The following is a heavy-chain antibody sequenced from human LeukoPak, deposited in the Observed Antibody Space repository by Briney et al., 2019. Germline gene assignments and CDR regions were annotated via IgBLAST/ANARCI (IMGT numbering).Heavy chain of an antibody. D-gene: IGHD3-22*01. CDR1: GGSFSGYY. V-gene: IGHV4-34*01. CDR3: ARGHPPIHYYDSSGYYRMVGAFDI. Sequence: SETLSLTCAVYGGSFSGYYWSWIRQPPGKGLEWIGEINHSGSTNHNPSLKSRVTISVDTSKNQFSLKLSSVTAADTAVYYCARGHPPIHYYDSSGYYRMVGAFDIWGQGTMVTVSS. CDR2: INHSGST. J-gene: IGHJ3*02.